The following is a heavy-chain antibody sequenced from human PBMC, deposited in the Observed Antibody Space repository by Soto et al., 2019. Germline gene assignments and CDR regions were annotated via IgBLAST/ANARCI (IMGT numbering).Heavy chain of an antibody. CDR3: ARAYIVVVPAAMLGAYDAFDI. V-gene: IGHV1-2*04. J-gene: IGHJ3*02. CDR2: INPNSGGT. CDR1: GYTFTGYY. Sequence: ASVKVSCKASGYTFTGYYMHWVRQAPGQGLEWMGWINPNSGGTNYAQKFQGWVTMTRDTSISTAYMELSRLRSDDTAVYYCARAYIVVVPAAMLGAYDAFDIWGQGTMVT. D-gene: IGHD2-2*01.